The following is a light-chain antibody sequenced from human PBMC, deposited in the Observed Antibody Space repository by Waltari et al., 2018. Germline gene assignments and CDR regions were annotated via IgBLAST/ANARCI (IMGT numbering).Light chain of an antibody. CDR1: QSVRSY. V-gene: IGKV3-11*01. Sequence: EIVLTQSPGTLSLSPGERATLSCRASQSVRSYLAWYQQKPGQAPRLRIYDTSNRASGIPARFSGSGSGTDFSLSISSLEPEDFAVYYCQQRHNWPLTFGGGTKVEIK. J-gene: IGKJ4*01. CDR2: DTS. CDR3: QQRHNWPLT.